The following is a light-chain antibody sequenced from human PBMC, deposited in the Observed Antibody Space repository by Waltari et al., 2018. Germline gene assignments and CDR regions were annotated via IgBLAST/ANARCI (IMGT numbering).Light chain of an antibody. Sequence: EIVMTQSPPTLSVSPGERATLSCRASQRVSNSLAWYPHKPGRAPRLLIHSASTRAPGIPARFSGSGSETEFTLTISNLQSEDFALYYCQQYNNWPPITFGQGTRLEIK. J-gene: IGKJ5*01. CDR3: QQYNNWPPIT. V-gene: IGKV3D-15*01. CDR2: SAS. CDR1: QRVSNS.